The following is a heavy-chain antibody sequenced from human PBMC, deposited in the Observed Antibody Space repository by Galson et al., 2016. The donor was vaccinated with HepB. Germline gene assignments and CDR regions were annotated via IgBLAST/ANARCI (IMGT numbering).Heavy chain of an antibody. CDR2: ISYSGST. J-gene: IGHJ4*02. CDR3: ARRGYSSSEYYFDY. V-gene: IGHV4-39*02. CDR1: GGSISSGPYY. Sequence: SETLSLTCSVSGGSISSGPYYWGWIRQPPGQGLEWIGSISYSGSTYYSPSLKSRVTISVDTSKNHFSLNLNSVTAADTAVYYCARRGYSSSEYYFDYWGQGTLVTVSS. D-gene: IGHD6-13*01.